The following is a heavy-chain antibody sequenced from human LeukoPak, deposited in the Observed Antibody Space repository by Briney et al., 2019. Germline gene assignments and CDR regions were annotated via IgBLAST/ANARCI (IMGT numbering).Heavy chain of an antibody. J-gene: IGHJ5*02. Sequence: SQTLSLTCAISGDSFSSNSAAWNWLRQSPSRGLEWLGRTYYRSKLYNDYAVSVKSRITINPDTSKNQFFLQLNSVTPEDTAVYYCAGQLLPYNWFDPWGQGTLVTVSS. V-gene: IGHV6-1*01. CDR2: TYYRSKLYN. CDR3: AGQLLPYNWFDP. CDR1: GDSFSSNSAA. D-gene: IGHD2-15*01.